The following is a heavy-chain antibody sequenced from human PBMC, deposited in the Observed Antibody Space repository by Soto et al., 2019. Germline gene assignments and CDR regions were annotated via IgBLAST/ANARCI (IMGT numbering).Heavy chain of an antibody. CDR1: GYTYISCG. J-gene: IGHJ4*02. D-gene: IGHD3-22*01. Sequence: ASVKVSCKASGYTYISCGISWVRQAPGEGLEWMGWISSYNGNTDYPQNFQGRVTMTTDTSTSTAYMELRSLRSDDTAVYYCARLYSDTSGYYLFDYWGQGTLVTVSS. CDR2: ISSYNGNT. V-gene: IGHV1-18*01. CDR3: ARLYSDTSGYYLFDY.